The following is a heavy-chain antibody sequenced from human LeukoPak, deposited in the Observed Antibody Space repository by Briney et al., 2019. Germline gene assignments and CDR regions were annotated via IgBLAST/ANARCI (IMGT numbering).Heavy chain of an antibody. D-gene: IGHD3-22*01. CDR3: AKDISYDSSGYLLGGFDY. Sequence: GGSLRLSCAASGFTFDDYAMPWVRQAPGKGLEWVSGISWNSGSIGYADSVKGRFTISRDNAKNSLYLQMNSLRAEDTALYYCAKDISYDSSGYLLGGFDYWGQGTLVTVSS. CDR2: ISWNSGSI. V-gene: IGHV3-9*01. CDR1: GFTFDDYA. J-gene: IGHJ4*02.